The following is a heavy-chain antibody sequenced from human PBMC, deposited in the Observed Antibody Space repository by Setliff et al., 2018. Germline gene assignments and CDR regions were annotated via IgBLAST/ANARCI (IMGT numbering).Heavy chain of an antibody. D-gene: IGHD1-1*01. V-gene: IGHV5-51*01. CDR1: GYSFSTCW. J-gene: IGHJ4*02. Sequence: GESLKISCKGSGYSFSTCWIGWVRQMPGKGLEWMGIIYPGDSITRYSPSFQGQVTISVDESKNTLYLQMNSLRPEDTAIYYCVPHPNAYNDFWGQGTLVTVSS. CDR2: IYPGDSIT. CDR3: VPHPNAYNDF.